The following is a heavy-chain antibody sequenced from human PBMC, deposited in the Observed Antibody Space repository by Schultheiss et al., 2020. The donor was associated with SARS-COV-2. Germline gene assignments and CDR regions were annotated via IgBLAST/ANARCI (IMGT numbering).Heavy chain of an antibody. CDR1: GFTFSSYS. J-gene: IGHJ4*02. CDR2: ISSSSSYI. V-gene: IGHV3-21*04. D-gene: IGHD1-26*01. CDR3: ARDERWELLGFDY. Sequence: GGSLRLSCAASGFTFSSYSMNWVRQAPGKGLEWVSSISSSSSYIYYADSVKGRFTISRDNTKNSLYLQMNSLRAEDTAVYYCARDERWELLGFDYWGQGTLVTVSS.